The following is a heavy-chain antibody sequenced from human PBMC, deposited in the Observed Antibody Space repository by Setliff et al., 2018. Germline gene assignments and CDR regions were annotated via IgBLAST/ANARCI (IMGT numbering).Heavy chain of an antibody. V-gene: IGHV4-34*01. J-gene: IGHJ3*02. CDR1: DGSFSDYY. CDR2: INHYGST. CDR3: ARRWNFGPYGSGIHDGFDM. Sequence: SETLSLTCAVYDGSFSDYYWSWIRQPPGKGLEWIGEINHYGSTKYKSSLKSRVTISVDTSKNQFSLKLNSVTAADTAVYYCARRWNFGPYGSGIHDGFDMWGQGTMGTVSS. D-gene: IGHD3-10*01.